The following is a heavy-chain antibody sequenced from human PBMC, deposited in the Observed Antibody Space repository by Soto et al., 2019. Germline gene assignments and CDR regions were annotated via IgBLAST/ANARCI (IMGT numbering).Heavy chain of an antibody. CDR2: ISSRSTFI. J-gene: IGHJ5*02. D-gene: IGHD6-13*01. Sequence: GGSLRLSCAASGFTFDTNSMIWVRQAPGKGLEWVSSISSRSTFIYYADSVKGRFTVSRDNARNSLYLQMNGLRVEDTAVYYCARDPSRDEVSPELDNWIDPWGQGTLVTVSS. CDR3: ARDPSRDEVSPELDNWIDP. V-gene: IGHV3-21*01. CDR1: GFTFDTNS.